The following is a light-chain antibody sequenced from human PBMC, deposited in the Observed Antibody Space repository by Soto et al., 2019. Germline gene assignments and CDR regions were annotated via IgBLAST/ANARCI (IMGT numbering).Light chain of an antibody. CDR1: SSDVGSYNP. V-gene: IGLV2-23*01. CDR3: CSYAGSSTLV. Sequence: QSALTQPASVSGSPGQSITISCTGTSSDVGSYNPVSWYQQHPGKAPKLIIYEGSKRTSGVSNRFSGSKSGNTASLTISGLQAEDEADYYCCSYAGSSTLVFGGRTKVTVL. J-gene: IGLJ2*01. CDR2: EGS.